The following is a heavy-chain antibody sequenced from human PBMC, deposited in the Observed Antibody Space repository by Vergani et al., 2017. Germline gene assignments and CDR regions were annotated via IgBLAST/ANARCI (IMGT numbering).Heavy chain of an antibody. D-gene: IGHD3-22*01. CDR2: IYSGGST. V-gene: IGHV3-66*02. CDR3: ARGYYYDSSALMF. J-gene: IGHJ1*01. Sequence: EVQLVESGGGLVQPGGSLRLSCAASGFTVSSNYMSWVRQAPGKGLEWVSVIYSGGSTYSADSVKGRFTISRDNSKNTLYLQMNSLRAEDTAVYYCARGYYYDSSALMFGGQGTLVTVSS. CDR1: GFTVSSNY.